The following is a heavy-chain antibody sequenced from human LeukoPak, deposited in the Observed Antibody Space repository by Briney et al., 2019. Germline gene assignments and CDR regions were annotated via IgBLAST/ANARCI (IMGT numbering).Heavy chain of an antibody. Sequence: GGSLTLACAASGFTFDDYGMSWVRQAPGKGLEWVSGINWIGGSIGYADSVKGRFTISRDNAKNSLYLQMNSLRAEDMALYYCAKATGPVTTEPPDYWGQGTLVTVSS. CDR1: GFTFDDYG. CDR3: AKATGPVTTEPPDY. J-gene: IGHJ4*02. D-gene: IGHD4-17*01. CDR2: INWIGGSI. V-gene: IGHV3-20*04.